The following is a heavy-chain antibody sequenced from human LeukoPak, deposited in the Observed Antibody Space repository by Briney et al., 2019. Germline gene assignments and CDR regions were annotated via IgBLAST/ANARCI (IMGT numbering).Heavy chain of an antibody. D-gene: IGHD5/OR15-5a*01. CDR3: AKDYSVSNWCFDL. CDR1: GFIFRNYA. CDR2: ISGAGDNT. Sequence: GGSLRLSCTASGFIFRNYAMSWVRQAPGKGLEWVSTISGAGDNTNNADSVTGRFTISRDNSKNTLYLQMNSLRAEDTAVYYCAKDYSVSNWCFDLWGRGTLVTVSS. J-gene: IGHJ2*01. V-gene: IGHV3-23*01.